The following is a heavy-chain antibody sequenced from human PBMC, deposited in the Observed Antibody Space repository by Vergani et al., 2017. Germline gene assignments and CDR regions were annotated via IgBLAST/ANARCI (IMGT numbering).Heavy chain of an antibody. V-gene: IGHV3-33*01. Sequence: QVQLVESGGGVVQHGRSLRLSCAASGFTFNQYGLQWVRQAPGKGLEWVAVTWYDGNNKQYADSVKGRFTISRDNSKSTMYLQMNSLIDEDTGVFYCARDLRLLYNRFDPWGQGTLVTVSS. J-gene: IGHJ5*02. CDR3: ARDLRLLYNRFDP. CDR2: TWYDGNNK. CDR1: GFTFNQYG. D-gene: IGHD1-14*01.